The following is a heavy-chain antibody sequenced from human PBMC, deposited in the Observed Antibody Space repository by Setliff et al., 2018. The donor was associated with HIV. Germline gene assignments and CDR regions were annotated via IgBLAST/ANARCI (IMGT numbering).Heavy chain of an antibody. CDR2: IFYSGTT. CDR1: GGSFSGYY. CDR3: ARGVVDYDFWSGSGDYYYMDV. V-gene: IGHV4-34*11. D-gene: IGHD3-3*01. J-gene: IGHJ6*03. Sequence: SETLSLTCAVYGGSFSGYYWTWIRQPPGRGLEWIGYIFYSGTTKFNPSLKSRAAISVDSSNNQFSLKMTSVTAADTAVYYCARGVVDYDFWSGSGDYYYMDVWGKGTTVTVSS.